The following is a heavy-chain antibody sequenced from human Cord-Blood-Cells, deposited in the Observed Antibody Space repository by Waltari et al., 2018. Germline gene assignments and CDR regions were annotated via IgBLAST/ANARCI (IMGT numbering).Heavy chain of an antibody. D-gene: IGHD6-19*01. J-gene: IGHJ4*02. CDR3: ASLGGSSGWYDY. CDR2: IYYSGST. CDR1: GGSISSSSYD. Sequence: QLQLQESGPGLVKPSETQTLTCTVSGGSISSSSYDWGWIRQPPGKGLEWIGSIYYSGSTYYNPSLKCRVTISVDTSTNQFSLKLRSVTAADTAVYYCASLGGSSGWYDYWGQGPLVTVSS. V-gene: IGHV4-39*01.